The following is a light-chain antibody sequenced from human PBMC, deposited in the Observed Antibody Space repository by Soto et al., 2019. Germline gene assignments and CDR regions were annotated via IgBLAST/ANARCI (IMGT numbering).Light chain of an antibody. Sequence: EIVLTQSPGTLSLSPGEGATLSCRASQSVSSSYLAWYHQKPGQAPRLLIYGASSRATGIPDRFSGGGSGTEFTLTISRLEPEDFAVYYCQQYDNSPWTLCQGTKVEIK. J-gene: IGKJ1*01. CDR3: QQYDNSPWT. V-gene: IGKV3-20*01. CDR2: GAS. CDR1: QSVSSSY.